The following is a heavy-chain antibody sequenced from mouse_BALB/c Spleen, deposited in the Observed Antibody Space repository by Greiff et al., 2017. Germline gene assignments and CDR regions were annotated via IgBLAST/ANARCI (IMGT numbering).Heavy chain of an antibody. CDR3: ARREDYGYDWYFDV. V-gene: IGHV5-9-4*01. Sequence: EVQGVESGGGLVKPGGSLKLSCAASGFTFSSYAMSWVRQSPEKRLEWVAEISSGGSYTYYPDTVTGRFTISRDNAKNTLYLEMSSLRSEDTAMYYCARREDYGYDWYFDVWGAGTTVTVSS. CDR2: ISSGGSYT. J-gene: IGHJ1*01. CDR1: GFTFSSYA. D-gene: IGHD2-2*01.